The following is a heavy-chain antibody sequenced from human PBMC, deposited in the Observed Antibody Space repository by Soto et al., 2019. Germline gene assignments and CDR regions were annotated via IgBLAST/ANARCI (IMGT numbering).Heavy chain of an antibody. D-gene: IGHD1-7*01. CDR3: AKAVELATRAFTF. CDR1: GFTCTSYA. CDR2: IGGGGENT. Sequence: RWSLRLSCAASGFTCTSYAMSWFRQVPGKRLEWVSAIGGGGENTFYADSVKGRFTISRDNSKNTLFLQMNSLRAEDTAVYYCAKAVELATRAFTFWGKGALVTVS. V-gene: IGHV3-23*01. J-gene: IGHJ4*02.